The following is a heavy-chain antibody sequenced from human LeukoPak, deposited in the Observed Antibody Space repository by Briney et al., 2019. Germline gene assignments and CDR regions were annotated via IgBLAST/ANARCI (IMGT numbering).Heavy chain of an antibody. CDR3: ASSSGGPMVRGVMDV. D-gene: IGHD3-10*01. J-gene: IGHJ6*02. CDR1: GGTFSSYA. CDR2: IIPIFGIA. V-gene: IGHV1-69*04. Sequence: SVKVSCKASGGTFSSYAVSWVRQAPGQGLEWMGRIIPIFGIANYAQKFQGRVTITADKSTSTAYMELSSLRSEDTAVYYCASSSGGPMVRGVMDVWGQGTTVTVSS.